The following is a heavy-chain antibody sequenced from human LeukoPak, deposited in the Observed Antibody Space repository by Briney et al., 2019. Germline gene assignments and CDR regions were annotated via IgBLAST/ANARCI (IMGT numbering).Heavy chain of an antibody. Sequence: SETLSLTCTVSGGSITSSSYYWGWIRQPPGKGLEWIGTLYYTGNTYYNPSLKSRVTISIQTSKNQFSLKLSSVTAADTAVYYCARISSSNWYNERGAFDVWGQGTMVTVSS. CDR1: GGSITSSSYY. V-gene: IGHV4-39*07. CDR3: ARISSSNWYNERGAFDV. J-gene: IGHJ3*01. CDR2: LYYTGNT. D-gene: IGHD6-13*01.